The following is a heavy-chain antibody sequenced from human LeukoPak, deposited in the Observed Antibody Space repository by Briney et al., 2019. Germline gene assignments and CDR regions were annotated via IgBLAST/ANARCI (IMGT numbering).Heavy chain of an antibody. D-gene: IGHD2-8*01. CDR2: IWYDGSNK. CDR3: ARGQVLDSIQYYFDY. CDR1: GFTFSSYG. J-gene: IGHJ4*02. V-gene: IGHV3-33*08. Sequence: PGGSLRLSCAASGFTFSSYGMHWVRQAPGKGLEWVAVIWYDGSNKYYADSVKGRFTISRDNSKNTLYLQMNSLRAEDTAVYYCARGQVLDSIQYYFDYWGQGTLVTVSS.